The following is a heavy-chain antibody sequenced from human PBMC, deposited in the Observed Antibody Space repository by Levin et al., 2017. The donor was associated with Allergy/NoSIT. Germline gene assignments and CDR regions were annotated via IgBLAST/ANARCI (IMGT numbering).Heavy chain of an antibody. CDR3: ARETSTGYSSGWYAGLVFPS. J-gene: IGHJ5*02. V-gene: IGHV3-30*04. CDR1: GFTFSSYA. D-gene: IGHD6-19*01. Sequence: PGGSLRLSCAASGFTFSSYAMHWVRQAPGKGLEWVAVISYDGSNKYYADSVKGRFTISRDNSKNTLYLQMNSLRAEDTAVYYCARETSTGYSSGWYAGLVFPSWGQGTLVTVSS. CDR2: ISYDGSNK.